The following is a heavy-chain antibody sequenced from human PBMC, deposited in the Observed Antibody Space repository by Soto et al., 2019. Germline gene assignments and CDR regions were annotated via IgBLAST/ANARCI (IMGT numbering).Heavy chain of an antibody. CDR1: GFTFSSYS. CDR3: ARERFEGYYGMDV. V-gene: IGHV3-21*01. Sequence: GGSLRLSCAASGFTFSSYSMNWVRQAPGKGLEWVSSISSSSSYIYYADSVKGRFTISRDNAKNSLYLQMNSLRAEDTAVYYCARERFEGYYGMDVWGQGTTVTVSS. CDR2: ISSSSSYI. J-gene: IGHJ6*02. D-gene: IGHD3-10*01.